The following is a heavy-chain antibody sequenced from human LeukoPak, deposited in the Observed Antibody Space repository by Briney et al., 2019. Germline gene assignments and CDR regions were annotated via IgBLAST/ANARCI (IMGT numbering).Heavy chain of an antibody. CDR3: ARHGYDGFDL. D-gene: IGHD6-13*01. CDR2: ISSGNYK. J-gene: IGHJ3*01. CDR1: GFTFSTYN. V-gene: IGHV3-21*01. Sequence: GGSLRLSCAASGFTFSTYNMNWVRQAPGKGLEWVSSISSGNYKYYTGSVEGRFTISRDNAKNSMFMEMNSLRAEDTAVYYCARHGYDGFDLWGQGTMVTVSS.